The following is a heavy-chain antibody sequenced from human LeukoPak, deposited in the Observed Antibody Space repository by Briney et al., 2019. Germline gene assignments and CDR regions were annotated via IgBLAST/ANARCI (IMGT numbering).Heavy chain of an antibody. V-gene: IGHV3-21*01. J-gene: IGHJ4*02. CDR3: ARGGIYSQGFDY. Sequence: GGSLRLSCAASGFTFSGHSMNWVRQAPGKGLEWVSSISTTSDYIHYADSLKGRVAISRDNAKNSLYLQMNSLRAEDTAVYYCARGGIYSQGFDYWGQGSLVTVSS. CDR1: GFTFSGHS. D-gene: IGHD6-13*01. CDR2: ISTTSDYI.